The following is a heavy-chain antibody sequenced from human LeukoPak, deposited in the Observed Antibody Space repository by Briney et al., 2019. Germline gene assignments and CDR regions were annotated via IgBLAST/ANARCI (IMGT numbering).Heavy chain of an antibody. CDR1: GGSISSSSYY. J-gene: IGHJ4*02. D-gene: IGHD6-19*01. CDR3: ARAGLGGGHDPRIAVAGTSKPAIFDY. V-gene: IGHV4-39*07. Sequence: SETLSLTCTVSGGSISSSSYYWGWIRQPAGKGLEWIGYIYFSGSTYYNPSLKSRVTISVDTSKNQFSLKLSSVTAADTAVYYCARAGLGGGHDPRIAVAGTSKPAIFDYWGQGTLVTVSS. CDR2: IYFSGST.